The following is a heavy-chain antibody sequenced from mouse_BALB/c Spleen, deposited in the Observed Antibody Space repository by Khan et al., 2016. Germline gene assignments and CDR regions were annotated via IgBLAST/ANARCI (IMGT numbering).Heavy chain of an antibody. D-gene: IGHD1-1*02. CDR1: GYTFTNFG. CDR2: INTYTGEP. J-gene: IGHJ2*01. CDR3: ARSGGSYYFDY. Sequence: QIQLVQSGPELKKPGETVKISCKASGYTFTNFGMNWVKQAPGKGLKWMGWINTYTGEPTYTDDFKGRIAFSLETSASTAYLQIITLKNEDTATSFCARSGGSYYFDYWGQGTTLTVSS. V-gene: IGHV9-3-1*01.